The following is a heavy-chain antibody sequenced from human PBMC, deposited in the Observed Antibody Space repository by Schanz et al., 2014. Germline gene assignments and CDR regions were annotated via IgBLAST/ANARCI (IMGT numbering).Heavy chain of an antibody. J-gene: IGHJ4*02. CDR3: VRVSFADPRLYRGMDRDIDY. CDR2: ISSRSSHI. Sequence: EVQLVESGGGLVKPGGSLRLSCGVSGFTASSHSMNWVRQAPVKGLEWVSSISSRSSHIYYADSVKGRFTVSRDNAKNTVYLQMNGLRVEDTAVYYCVRVSFADPRLYRGMDRDIDYWGQGTLVTDSS. V-gene: IGHV3-21*02. D-gene: IGHD5-18*01. CDR1: GFTASSHS.